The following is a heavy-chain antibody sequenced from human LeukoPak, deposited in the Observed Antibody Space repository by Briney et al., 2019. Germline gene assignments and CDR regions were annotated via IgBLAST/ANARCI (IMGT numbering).Heavy chain of an antibody. CDR1: GGSISRYY. CDR3: ARSDYHNSGSHTVFDAFDI. D-gene: IGHD3-10*01. V-gene: IGHV4-59*01. J-gene: IGHJ3*02. Sequence: SETLSLTCTVSGGSISRYYWSRLRRPPGKGLEWIGYIDDSGNTNYNPSLKSQVTISVDKSKNQFSLKLSFVTAADTAMYYCARSDYHNSGSHTVFDAFDIWGQGTRVTVSS. CDR2: IDDSGNT.